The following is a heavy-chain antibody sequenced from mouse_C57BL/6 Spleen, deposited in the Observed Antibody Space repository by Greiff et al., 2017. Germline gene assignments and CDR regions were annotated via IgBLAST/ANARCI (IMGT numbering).Heavy chain of an antibody. V-gene: IGHV2-4*01. J-gene: IGHJ2*01. Sequence: QVQLKESGPGLVQPSQSLSITCAVSGFSLTSYGVHWVRQPPGKGLEWLGVIWSGGSTDSTAAFISRLSISKDNSKSKVFFKMNSLQADDTAIYYCAKNSHIVHTYLDYWGQGTTLTVSS. CDR3: AKNSHIVHTYLDY. D-gene: IGHD1-2*01. CDR2: IWSGGST. CDR1: GFSLTSYG.